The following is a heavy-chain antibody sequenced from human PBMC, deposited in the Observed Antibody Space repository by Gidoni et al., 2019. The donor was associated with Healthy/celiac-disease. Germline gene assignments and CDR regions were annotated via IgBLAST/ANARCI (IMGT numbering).Heavy chain of an antibody. V-gene: IGHV4-30-4*01. CDR2: IYYSGYT. D-gene: IGHD3-22*01. CDR3: AREDNSYDSSGYYYYSNAFDI. Sequence: QVQLQESGPGLVKPSQTLSLTCTVSGGPISSGDYYWSWIRQPPGKVLEWMGYIYYSGYTYYNPSLKSRVTISVDRSKNHFSLKLSSVTAADTAVYYCAREDNSYDSSGYYYYSNAFDIWGQGTMVTVSS. CDR1: GGPISSGDYY. J-gene: IGHJ3*02.